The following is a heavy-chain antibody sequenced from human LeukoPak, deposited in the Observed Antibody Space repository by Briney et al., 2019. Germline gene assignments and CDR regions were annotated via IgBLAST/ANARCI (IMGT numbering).Heavy chain of an antibody. J-gene: IGHJ3*01. V-gene: IGHV3-30*02. Sequence: GGSLRLSCAASGFTLSSYGIHWVRQAPGKGLEGVSFMRDNGRDKYYRDSVKGRFTNSRANSKNTLYLQMNSLRVEDTAVYYCTSRTGAIWGQGTMVTVSS. CDR3: TSRTGAI. CDR2: MRDNGRDK. CDR1: GFTLSSYG. D-gene: IGHD7-27*01.